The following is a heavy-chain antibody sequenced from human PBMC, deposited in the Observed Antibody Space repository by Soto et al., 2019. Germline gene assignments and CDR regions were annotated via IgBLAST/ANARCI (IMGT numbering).Heavy chain of an antibody. Sequence: QVQLVESGGGVVQPGRSLRLSCAASGFTFSSYGVHWVRKAPGKGLEWVADILYDGSNKYYADSVKCRFTIYRDNSKNTLYLQMNSLRAEDTAVYYCAKEKVALRGWALDNWGQGTMVTVAS. D-gene: IGHD5-12*01. CDR3: AKEKVALRGWALDN. J-gene: IGHJ3*02. CDR1: GFTFSSYG. V-gene: IGHV3-30*18. CDR2: ILYDGSNK.